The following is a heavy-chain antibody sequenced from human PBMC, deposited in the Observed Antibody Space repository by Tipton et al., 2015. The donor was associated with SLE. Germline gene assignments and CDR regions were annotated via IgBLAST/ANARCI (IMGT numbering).Heavy chain of an antibody. J-gene: IGHJ6*03. V-gene: IGHV4-34*01. Sequence: TLSLTCAVYGGSFGGYYWSWIRQPPGKGLEWIGEINHSGSTNYNPSLKSRVTISVDTSKNQFSLKLSSVTAADTAVYYCARVLTVVPAANVYMDVWGKGTTVTVSS. D-gene: IGHD2-2*01. CDR3: ARVLTVVPAANVYMDV. CDR2: INHSGST. CDR1: GGSFGGYY.